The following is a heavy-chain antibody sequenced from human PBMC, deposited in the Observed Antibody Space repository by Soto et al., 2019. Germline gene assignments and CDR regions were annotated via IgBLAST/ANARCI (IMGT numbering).Heavy chain of an antibody. Sequence: ASVKVSCKTAGYTFSNYGITWVRQAPGQPLEWLGWISLYSDGTNYAQKFQGRVSMTTDTSTTTAYMELRSLRSDDTAVYYCARVVPGAEAWFGPWGQGTLVTVSS. CDR1: GYTFSNYG. V-gene: IGHV1-18*01. J-gene: IGHJ5*02. D-gene: IGHD2-2*01. CDR2: ISLYSDGT. CDR3: ARVVPGAEAWFGP.